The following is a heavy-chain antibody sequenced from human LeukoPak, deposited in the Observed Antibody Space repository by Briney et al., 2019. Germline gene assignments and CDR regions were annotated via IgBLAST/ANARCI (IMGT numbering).Heavy chain of an antibody. D-gene: IGHD6-19*01. J-gene: IGHJ4*02. CDR3: ARGPHSSGWYRDPYFDY. CDR1: GYTFTSYG. CDR2: ISAYNGNT. V-gene: IGHV1-18*01. Sequence: ASVNVSCKASGYTFTSYGISWVRQAPGQGLEWMGWISAYNGNTNYAQKLQGRVTMTTDTSTSTAYMELRSLRSDDSAVYYCARGPHSSGWYRDPYFDYWGQGTLVTVSS.